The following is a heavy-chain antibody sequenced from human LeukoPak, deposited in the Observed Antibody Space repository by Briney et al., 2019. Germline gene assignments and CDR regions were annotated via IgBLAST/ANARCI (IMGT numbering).Heavy chain of an antibody. V-gene: IGHV4-61*02. CDR1: GGSISSGSYY. Sequence: PSETLSLTCAVSGGSISSGSYYWSWIRQPAGKGLEWIGRIYTSGSTNYNPSLKSRVTISVDTSKNQFSLKLSPVTAADTAVYYCARDRDGIFGRDDAFDIWGQGTMVTVSS. CDR3: ARDRDGIFGRDDAFDI. D-gene: IGHD3/OR15-3a*01. J-gene: IGHJ3*02. CDR2: IYTSGST.